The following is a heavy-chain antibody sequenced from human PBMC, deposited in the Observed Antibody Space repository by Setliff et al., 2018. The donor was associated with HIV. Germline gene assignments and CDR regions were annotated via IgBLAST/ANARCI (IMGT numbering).Heavy chain of an antibody. CDR1: GGSISNSNG. Sequence: SETLSLTCAVSGGSISNSNGWSWVRQPPGKGLEWIGEIYHSGSTNYNPSLKSRVSMSVDTSKNQFSLRLTSVTAADTAVYYCARQITSVTPEMLVVNDAFDVWGQGKMVTVSS. CDR2: IYHSGST. CDR3: ARQITSVTPEMLVVNDAFDV. V-gene: IGHV4-4*02. J-gene: IGHJ3*01. D-gene: IGHD4-17*01.